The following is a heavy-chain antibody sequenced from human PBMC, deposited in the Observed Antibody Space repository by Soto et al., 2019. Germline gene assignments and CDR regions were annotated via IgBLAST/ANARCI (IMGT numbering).Heavy chain of an antibody. CDR3: ARLNDYVEFFQH. CDR2: IYDSGST. Sequence: PSETLSLTCTVSGGSISRSTYYWGWIRQPPGKGLEWIGSIYDSGSTYYNPSLKSRVTISVDTSKNKFSLRLYSVTAADTAVYYCARLNDYVEFFQHWGQGTLVTVSS. V-gene: IGHV4-39*01. J-gene: IGHJ1*01. CDR1: GGSISRSTYY. D-gene: IGHD4-17*01.